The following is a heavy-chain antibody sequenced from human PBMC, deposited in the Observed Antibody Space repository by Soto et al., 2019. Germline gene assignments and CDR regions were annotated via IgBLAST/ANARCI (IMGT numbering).Heavy chain of an antibody. CDR1: GGSISSGGYY. CDR2: IYYSGGT. CDR3: ARARSGLFDS. V-gene: IGHV4-31*03. Sequence: SETLSLTCTVSGGSISSGGYYWSWIRQHPGKGLEWIGYIYYSGGTYYNPSLKSRVTISVDTSKNQFSLKLSSVTAADTAVYYCARARSGLFDSWGQGTLVTVYS. D-gene: IGHD3-22*01. J-gene: IGHJ4*02.